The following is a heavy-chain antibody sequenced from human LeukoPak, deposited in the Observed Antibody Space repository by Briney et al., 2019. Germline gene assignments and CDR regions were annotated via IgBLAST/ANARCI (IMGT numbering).Heavy chain of an antibody. CDR2: IGTAGDT. J-gene: IGHJ6*02. Sequence: GGSLRLSCAASGFTFSSYDMHWVRHATGKGLEWVSAIGTAGDTYYPGSVKGRFTISRENAKNSLYLQMNSLRAGDTAVYYCARGGYSSGWLPRYYYGMDVWGQGTTVTVSS. V-gene: IGHV3-13*01. CDR3: ARGGYSSGWLPRYYYGMDV. CDR1: GFTFSSYD. D-gene: IGHD6-19*01.